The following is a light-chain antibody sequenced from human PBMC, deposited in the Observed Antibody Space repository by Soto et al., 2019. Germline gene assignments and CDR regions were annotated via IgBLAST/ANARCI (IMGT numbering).Light chain of an antibody. J-gene: IGLJ2*01. V-gene: IGLV3-21*02. CDR2: DDS. Sequence: SYVLTQPPSVSVAPGQAARITCGGANIRTKSVHWYQQKSGQAPLLVVYDDSDRPSGIAERFSGSNSANTATLTISRVEAGDEADYYCQVWESSDDHPIFGGGTKLTVL. CDR1: NIRTKS. CDR3: QVWESSDDHPI.